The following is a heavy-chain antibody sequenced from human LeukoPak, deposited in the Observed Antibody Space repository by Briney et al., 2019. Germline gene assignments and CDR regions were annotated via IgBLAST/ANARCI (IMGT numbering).Heavy chain of an antibody. CDR1: GFTFSHYS. CDR2: ITSSSSHI. J-gene: IGHJ3*02. D-gene: IGHD1-14*01. V-gene: IGHV3-21*01. Sequence: GGSLRLSCAACGFTFSHYSIDWVRQAPGKGLERVASITSSSSHIYYADSVKGRFTISRDNAKNSLYLQMNSLRAEDTAVYYCARECPPGRPELDAFDIWGQGTMVPVSS. CDR3: ARECPPGRPELDAFDI.